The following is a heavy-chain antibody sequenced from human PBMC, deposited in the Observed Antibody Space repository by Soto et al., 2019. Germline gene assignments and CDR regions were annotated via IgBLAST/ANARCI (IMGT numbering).Heavy chain of an antibody. Sequence: PSETLSLTCTVSGVSISSGDYYLRWISPPPGKGLEWIGYIYYSGSTYYNPSLKSRVTISVDTSKNQFSLKLSSVTAADTAVYYCARTLITMIVVAEDALDIWGQWTMVTVSS. D-gene: IGHD3-22*01. CDR1: GVSISSGDYY. CDR2: IYYSGST. CDR3: ARTLITMIVVAEDALDI. J-gene: IGHJ3*02. V-gene: IGHV4-30-4*01.